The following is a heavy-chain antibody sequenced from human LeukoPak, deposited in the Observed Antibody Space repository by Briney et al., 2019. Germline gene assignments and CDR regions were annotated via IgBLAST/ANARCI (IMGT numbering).Heavy chain of an antibody. J-gene: IGHJ4*02. CDR1: GFTFSSHG. CDR2: IGGTGGFIT. CDR3: ARDLGWLHYED. D-gene: IGHD5-12*01. Sequence: PGGSLRLSCAASGFTFSSHGMNWVRQAPGKGLEWVSGIGGTGGFITYYAESVKGRSTASRYNSKKKLSLQMNSLRADDTPLYYCARDLGWLHYEDWGQGTLVTVSS. V-gene: IGHV3-23*01.